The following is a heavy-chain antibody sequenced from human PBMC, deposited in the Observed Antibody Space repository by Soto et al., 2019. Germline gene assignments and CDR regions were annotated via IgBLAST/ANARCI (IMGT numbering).Heavy chain of an antibody. CDR2: IYYSGST. CDR1: GGSISSSNYY. D-gene: IGHD2-2*01. V-gene: IGHV4-39*01. CDR3: ARADIVVVQAGVGFDP. J-gene: IGHJ5*02. Sequence: QLQLQESGPGLVKPSETLSLTCTVSGGSISSSNYYWGWIRQPPGKGLEWIGNIYYSGSTYYNPSHKSRVTISVDTSTNRFPLKLSSVTAADTAVYYCARADIVVVQAGVGFDPWGQGTLVTVSS.